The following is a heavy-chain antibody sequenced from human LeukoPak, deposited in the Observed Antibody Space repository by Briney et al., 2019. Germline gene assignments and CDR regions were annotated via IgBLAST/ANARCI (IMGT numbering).Heavy chain of an antibody. CDR3: GRQVGLGSGSYYGAFDI. D-gene: IGHD1-26*01. Sequence: SETLSLTCTVSGGSISSSYWSWIRQPPGKGLEWIGYFYYSGSTNYNPSLKSRVTISVDTSKNQFSLKLSSVTAADTAVYYCGRQVGLGSGSYYGAFDIWGQGTMVTVSS. V-gene: IGHV4-59*13. CDR2: FYYSGST. CDR1: GGSISSSY. J-gene: IGHJ3*02.